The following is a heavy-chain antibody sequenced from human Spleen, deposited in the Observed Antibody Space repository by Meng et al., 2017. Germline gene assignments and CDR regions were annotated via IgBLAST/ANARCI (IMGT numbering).Heavy chain of an antibody. J-gene: IGHJ4*02. CDR1: GDSVSSNSAA. CDR3: ARELLWFGELLSTYYFDY. V-gene: IGHV6-1*01. CDR2: TYYRSKWYN. Sequence: QVHLQQSGPGPVKPPQPLSRTWAISGDSVSSNSAAWNWIRQSPSRGFEWLRRTYYRSKWYNDYAVSVKSRITINPDTSKNQFSLQLNSVTPEDTAVYYCARELLWFGELLSTYYFDYWGQGTLVTVSS. D-gene: IGHD3-10*01.